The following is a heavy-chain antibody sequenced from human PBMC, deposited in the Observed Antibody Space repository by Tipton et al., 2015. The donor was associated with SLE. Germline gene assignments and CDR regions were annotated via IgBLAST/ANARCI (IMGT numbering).Heavy chain of an antibody. V-gene: IGHV4-59*01. Sequence: TLSLTCAVYGASFSGYYWSWIRQPPGKGLEWIGYIYYSGSTNYNPSLKSRVTISVDTSKNQFSLKLSSVTAADTAVYYCASGGIYFDYWGQGTLVTVSS. J-gene: IGHJ4*02. CDR3: ASGGIYFDY. CDR1: GASFSGYY. CDR2: IYYSGST. D-gene: IGHD3-16*01.